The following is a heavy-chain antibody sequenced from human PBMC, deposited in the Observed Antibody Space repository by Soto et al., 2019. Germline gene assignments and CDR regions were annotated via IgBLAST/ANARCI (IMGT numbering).Heavy chain of an antibody. Sequence: ASVKVSCKASGDTFSSYAISWVRQAPGQGLEWMGGIIPIFGTANYAQKFQGRVTITADESTSTAYMELSSLRSEDTAVYYCARDRPALLLTYYGMDVWGQGTTVTVSS. CDR2: IIPIFGTA. CDR3: ARDRPALLLTYYGMDV. CDR1: GDTFSSYA. V-gene: IGHV1-69*13. D-gene: IGHD2-15*01. J-gene: IGHJ6*02.